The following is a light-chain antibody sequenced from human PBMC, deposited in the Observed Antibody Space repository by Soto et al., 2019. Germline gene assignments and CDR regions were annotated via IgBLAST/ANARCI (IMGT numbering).Light chain of an antibody. CDR1: QSVSSY. CDR3: QQRTNWPRSFT. Sequence: EIVLTQSPANLSLSPGERATLSCRASQSVSSYLAWYQQKPGQAPRLLIYDTSKRATGIPARFSGSGSGTDFTLTISSLEPEDFAVYYCQQRTNWPRSFTFGPGNKVDIK. CDR2: DTS. J-gene: IGKJ3*01. V-gene: IGKV3-11*01.